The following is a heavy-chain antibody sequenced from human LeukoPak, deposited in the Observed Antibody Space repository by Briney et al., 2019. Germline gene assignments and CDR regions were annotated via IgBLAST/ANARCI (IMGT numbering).Heavy chain of an antibody. CDR1: GFTFSSCA. J-gene: IGHJ3*02. CDR2: ISGSGVST. D-gene: IGHD3-10*01. V-gene: IGHV3-23*01. Sequence: PGGSLRLSCAASGFTFSSCAMSWVRKAPGKGLEWVSAISGSGVSTYYADSVKGRFTISRDNSKNTMYLQMNSLRAEDTAVYYCAKGLWFGELLVAFDIWGQGTMVTVSS. CDR3: AKGLWFGELLVAFDI.